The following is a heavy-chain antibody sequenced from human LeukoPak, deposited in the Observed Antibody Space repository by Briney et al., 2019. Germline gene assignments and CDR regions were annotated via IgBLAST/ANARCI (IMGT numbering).Heavy chain of an antibody. CDR3: AKDDDLGRHKH. D-gene: IGHD7-27*01. Sequence: PAACESLSCAASGARFSSHGMRSGPHAPGKGPEWVSDISPSNDITYYTACVRGRFTISKDNFKTTLSLQVKSLRAEDTAMYYCAKDDDLGRHKHWGQGTLDTDSS. CDR1: GARFSSHG. CDR2: ISPSNDIT. J-gene: IGHJ1*01. V-gene: IGHV3-23*01.